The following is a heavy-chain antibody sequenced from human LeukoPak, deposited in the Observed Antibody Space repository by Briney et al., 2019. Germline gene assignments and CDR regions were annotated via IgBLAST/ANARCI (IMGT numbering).Heavy chain of an antibody. V-gene: IGHV3-21*04. CDR3: AKDMEPIVVVNNFDY. J-gene: IGHJ4*02. CDR1: GFTFSSYS. D-gene: IGHD2-21*01. CDR2: ISSSSSYI. Sequence: SGGSLRLSCAASGFTFSSYSMNWVRQAPGKGLEWVSSISSSSSYIYYADSVKGRFTISRDNAKNSLYLQMNSLRAEDTALYYCAKDMEPIVVVNNFDYWGQGTLVTVSS.